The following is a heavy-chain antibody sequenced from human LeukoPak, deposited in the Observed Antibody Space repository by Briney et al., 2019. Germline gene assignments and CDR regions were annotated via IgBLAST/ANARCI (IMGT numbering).Heavy chain of an antibody. V-gene: IGHV4-61*10. CDR3: ARARIAVAGYFDY. D-gene: IGHD6-19*01. Sequence: KPSETLSLTCTVSGASLSSGSYYWSWIRQPAGKGLEWIGRIYPSGSTDYNPSLKSRVTISVDTSKNQFSLKLSSVTAADTAVYYCARARIAVAGYFDYWGQGTLVTVSS. J-gene: IGHJ4*02. CDR1: GASLSSGSYY. CDR2: IYPSGST.